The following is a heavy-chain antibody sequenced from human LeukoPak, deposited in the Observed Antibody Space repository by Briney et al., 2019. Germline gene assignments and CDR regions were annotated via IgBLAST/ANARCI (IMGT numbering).Heavy chain of an antibody. V-gene: IGHV3-15*01. Sequence: GGSLRLSCAVSGFTFSNVWMSWVRLVPGKGLEWVGRIKSKIDGGTTDYAAPVKGRFSISRDDSKNTLYLQMNSLKTEDTAVYFCTTESRWEMGVDLGMDIWGQGTTVIVSS. CDR2: IKSKIDGGTT. CDR1: GFTFSNVW. D-gene: IGHD5-24*01. J-gene: IGHJ6*02. CDR3: TTESRWEMGVDLGMDI.